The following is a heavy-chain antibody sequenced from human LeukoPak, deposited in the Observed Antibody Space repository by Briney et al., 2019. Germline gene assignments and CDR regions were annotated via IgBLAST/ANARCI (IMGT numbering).Heavy chain of an antibody. CDR1: GFTFGNVW. V-gene: IGHV3-15*01. CDR3: TTDQRITVFGVVVNDHGAFDI. D-gene: IGHD3-3*01. J-gene: IGHJ3*02. Sequence: GGSLRLSCASSGFTFGNVWMNWVRQAPGKGLEWVARVKSMTNGGTTDYAAPVKGRFTISRDDSKNTLYLQMNSLKTEDTAMYYCTTDQRITVFGVVVNDHGAFDIWGQGTVVTVSS. CDR2: VKSMTNGGTT.